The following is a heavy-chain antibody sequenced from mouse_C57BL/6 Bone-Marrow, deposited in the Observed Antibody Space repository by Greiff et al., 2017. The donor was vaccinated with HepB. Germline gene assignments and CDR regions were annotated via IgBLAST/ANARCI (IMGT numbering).Heavy chain of an antibody. Sequence: VKLMESGAELVRPGPSVKVSCKASGYAFTNYLIEWVKQRPGQGLEWIGVINPGSGGTNYNEKFKGKATLTADKSSSTAYMQLSSLTSEDSAVYFCARLGVYYGSSGFAYWGQGTLVTVSA. CDR2: INPGSGGT. CDR1: GYAFTNYL. V-gene: IGHV1-54*01. J-gene: IGHJ3*01. D-gene: IGHD1-1*01. CDR3: ARLGVYYGSSGFAY.